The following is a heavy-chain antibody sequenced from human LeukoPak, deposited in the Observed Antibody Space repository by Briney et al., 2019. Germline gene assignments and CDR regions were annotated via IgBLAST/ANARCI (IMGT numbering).Heavy chain of an antibody. CDR2: IYWDDDK. V-gene: IGHV2-5*02. J-gene: IGHJ4*02. CDR1: GFSLSTSGVG. Sequence: SGPTLVNPTQTLTLTCTFSGFSLSTSGVGVGWIRQPPGKALEWLALIYWDDDKRYSPSLKSRLTITKDTSKDQVVLTMTNMDPVDTATYFCAHRRVDYGDPNLDYWGQGTLVTVSS. CDR3: AHRRVDYGDPNLDY. D-gene: IGHD4-17*01.